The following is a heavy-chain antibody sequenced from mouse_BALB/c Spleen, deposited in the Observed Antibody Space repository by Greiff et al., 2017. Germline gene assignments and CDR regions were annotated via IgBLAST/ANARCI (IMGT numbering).Heavy chain of an antibody. CDR3: ARRDTATEWFAY. CDR2: IDPSDSYT. V-gene: IGHV1S126*01. CDR1: GYTFTSYW. Sequence: VQLQQPGAELVKPGASVKISCKASGYTFTSYWMNWVKQRPGQGLEWIGEIDPSDSYTNNNQKFKDKATLTVDKSSSTAYMQLSSLTSEDSAVYYCARRDTATEWFAYWGQGTLVTVSA. J-gene: IGHJ3*01. D-gene: IGHD1-2*01.